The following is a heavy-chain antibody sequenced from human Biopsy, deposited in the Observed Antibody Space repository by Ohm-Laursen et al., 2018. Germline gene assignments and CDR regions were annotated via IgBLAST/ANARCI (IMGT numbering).Heavy chain of an antibody. J-gene: IGHJ4*02. V-gene: IGHV3-7*01. CDR2: MNEDETIK. Sequence: SLRLSCAASGFIFSNYWMSWVRQAPGKGLEWVTNMNEDETIKNYVDSVKGQFTISRDNAKNSLYLQLNSLRAEDTAVYYCARAGYSSGYDYWGQGTLVTVSS. D-gene: IGHD3-22*01. CDR1: GFIFSNYW. CDR3: ARAGYSSGYDY.